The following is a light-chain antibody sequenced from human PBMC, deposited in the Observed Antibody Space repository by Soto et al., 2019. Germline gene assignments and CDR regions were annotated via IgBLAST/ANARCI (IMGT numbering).Light chain of an antibody. Sequence: DIQMTQSPSSLSASVGDRVTITCRASQSISSYLNWYQQKPGKAPKLLIYAASSLQSGVPSRFSGSGSGTDFNLTISSMQPEDFATYYCQKSYSTPNGYTFGQGTKLEIK. CDR2: AAS. CDR1: QSISSY. V-gene: IGKV1-39*01. J-gene: IGKJ2*01. CDR3: QKSYSTPNGYT.